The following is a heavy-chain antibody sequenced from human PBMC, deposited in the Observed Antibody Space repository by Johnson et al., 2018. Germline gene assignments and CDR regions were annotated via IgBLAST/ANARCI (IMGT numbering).Heavy chain of an antibody. CDR3: ARDSEGSWLGGA. Sequence: EVQLVETGGGLVKPGGSLRLSCAASGFTFSSYSMNWVRQAPGKGLEWVSSISSSSSYIYYADSVKGRFTISSDNAKNSLYLQMNSLRAEDRAVYYCARDSEGSWLGGAWGQGTMVTVSS. CDR1: GFTFSSYS. V-gene: IGHV3-21*01. D-gene: IGHD6-13*01. CDR2: ISSSSSYI. J-gene: IGHJ3*01.